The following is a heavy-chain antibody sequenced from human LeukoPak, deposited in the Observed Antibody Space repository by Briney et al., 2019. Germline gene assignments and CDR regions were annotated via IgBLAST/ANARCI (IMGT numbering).Heavy chain of an antibody. V-gene: IGHV1-2*02. Sequence: ASVKVSCTASGYTFTDYYMYWGRQAPGQGLEWMGWINPNSGGTNTSQRFHSRVTMTRVTSINTAYMQVINLRTDDTAVYYCARSAGIVKRDYWGQGTLVTVSS. CDR1: GYTFTDYY. CDR2: INPNSGGT. J-gene: IGHJ4*02. D-gene: IGHD1-26*01. CDR3: ARSAGIVKRDY.